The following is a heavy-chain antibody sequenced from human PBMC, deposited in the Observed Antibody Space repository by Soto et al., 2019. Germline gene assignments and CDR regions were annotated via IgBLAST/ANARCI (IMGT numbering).Heavy chain of an antibody. CDR3: AREISAALGGHYYYGLDV. CDR1: GFTFSSYD. CDR2: IGTISDT. V-gene: IGHV3-13*01. Sequence: GGSLRLSCAASGFTFSSYDMHWVRQATGKGLEWVSAIGTISDTYYSDSVEGRFTISRENARNSLYLQMNSLRDGDTAVYYCAREISAALGGHYYYGLDVWGQGTTVTVSS. J-gene: IGHJ6*02. D-gene: IGHD2-2*01.